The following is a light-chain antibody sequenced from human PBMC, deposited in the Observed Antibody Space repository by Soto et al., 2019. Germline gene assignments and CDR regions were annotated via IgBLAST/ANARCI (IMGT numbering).Light chain of an antibody. Sequence: QSVLTQPPSASGTPGQRVTISCSGSHSNSGSNYVYWYQQLPGTAPKLLIYSNDQRPSGVPDRFSGSKSGATASLAISGLRSDDEADYYCVSWDNSLSGRVFGGGTKLTVL. CDR2: SND. J-gene: IGLJ3*02. CDR1: HSNSGSNY. V-gene: IGLV1-47*02. CDR3: VSWDNSLSGRV.